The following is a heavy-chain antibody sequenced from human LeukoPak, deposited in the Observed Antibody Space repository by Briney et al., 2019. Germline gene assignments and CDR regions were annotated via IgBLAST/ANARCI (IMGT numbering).Heavy chain of an antibody. CDR2: ISGSGGST. D-gene: IGHD3-3*01. CDR1: GFTFSSYA. Sequence: GGSLRLSCAASGFTFSSYAMCWVRQAPGKGLEWVSAISGSGGSTYYADSVKGRFTISRDNSKNTLYLQMNSLRAEDTAVYYCAKDALYFGVVDYYYYYYGMDVWGQGTTVTVSS. V-gene: IGHV3-23*01. CDR3: AKDALYFGVVDYYYYYYGMDV. J-gene: IGHJ6*02.